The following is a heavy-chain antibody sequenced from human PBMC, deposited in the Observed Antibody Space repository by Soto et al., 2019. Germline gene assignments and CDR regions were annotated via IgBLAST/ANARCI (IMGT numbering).Heavy chain of an antibody. CDR3: STRGRLQNAFDI. J-gene: IGHJ3*02. V-gene: IGHV3-23*01. CDR1: GFTFSSYA. Sequence: PGGSLRLSCAASGFTFSSYAMNWVRRAPGKGLEWVSTISGSGGDTYYVDSVKGRFTISRDNSKNTLYLQMDSLRVEDTALYYCSTRGRLQNAFDIWGQGTMVTVSS. D-gene: IGHD4-4*01. CDR2: ISGSGGDT.